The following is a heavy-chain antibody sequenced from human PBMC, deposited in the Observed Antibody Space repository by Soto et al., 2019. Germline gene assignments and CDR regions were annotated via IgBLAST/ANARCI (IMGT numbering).Heavy chain of an antibody. CDR3: APHTSDGYNDEYYFDY. CDR1: GFTFSGSA. Sequence: GGSLRLSCAASGFTFSGSAMLWVRQTSGKGLEWVGRIRSKANSYATEYPASVKGRFTISRDDSKNAAYLQMNSLKAEDTAVYYCAPHTSDGYNDEYYFDYWGRGTLVTVSS. CDR2: IRSKANSYAT. D-gene: IGHD2-21*01. J-gene: IGHJ4*02. V-gene: IGHV3-73*01.